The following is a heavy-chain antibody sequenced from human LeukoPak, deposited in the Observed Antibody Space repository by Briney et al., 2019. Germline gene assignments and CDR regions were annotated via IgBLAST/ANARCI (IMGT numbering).Heavy chain of an antibody. D-gene: IGHD1-26*01. CDR3: ARDLGGISGSYYGLARTRLLWFDP. Sequence: SETLSLTCTVSGGSISGGSYYWGWIRQSPGKGLEWIGSIDSTGSSYWNTSLKSRVTMSVDTSKNQFSLKLSSVTAADTAVYYCARDLGGISGSYYGLARTRLLWFDPWGQGTLVTVSS. J-gene: IGHJ5*02. CDR2: IDSTGSS. V-gene: IGHV4-39*07. CDR1: GGSISGGSYY.